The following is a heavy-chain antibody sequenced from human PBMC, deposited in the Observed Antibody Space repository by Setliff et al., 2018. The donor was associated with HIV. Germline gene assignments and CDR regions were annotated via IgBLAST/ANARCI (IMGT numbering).Heavy chain of an antibody. CDR1: GFTFSSYG. J-gene: IGHJ2*01. V-gene: IGHV3-33*08. CDR3: ARDRDTTIWYFDL. Sequence: GSLRLSCAASGFTFSSYGMHWVRQAPGKGLEWVAVIWYDGRNKYYADSVKGRFTISRDNSKNTLYLQINSLRAEDTAVYYCARDRDTTIWYFDLWGRGTLVTVSS. CDR2: IWYDGRNK. D-gene: IGHD5-12*01.